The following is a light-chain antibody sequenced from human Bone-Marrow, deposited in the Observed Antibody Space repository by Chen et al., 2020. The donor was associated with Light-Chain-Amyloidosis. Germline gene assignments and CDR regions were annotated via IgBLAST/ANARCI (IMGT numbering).Light chain of an antibody. J-gene: IGLJ1*01. CDR3: SSYTITNTLV. CDR2: EVT. CDR1: SSDVGGDNH. V-gene: IGLV2-14*01. Sequence: QSALTQPASVSGSPGQSITISCTGTSSDVGGDNHVSWYQQHPDKAPKLMIYEVTNRTSWVPGRFSGSKSDNTASLTISGLQTEDEADYFCSSYTITNTLVFGSGTRVTVL.